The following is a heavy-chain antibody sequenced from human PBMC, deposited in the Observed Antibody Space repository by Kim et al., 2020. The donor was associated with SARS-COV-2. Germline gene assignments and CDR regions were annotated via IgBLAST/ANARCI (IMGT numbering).Heavy chain of an antibody. J-gene: IGHJ4*02. CDR3: ARVRFLEWLRLARGTYYFDY. D-gene: IGHD3-3*01. CDR1: GGSISSGDYY. Sequence: SETLSLTCTVSGGSISSGDYYWSWIRQPPGKGLEWIGYIYYSGSTYYNPSLKSRVTISVDTSKNQFSLKLSSVTAADTAVYYCARVRFLEWLRLARGTYYFDYWGQGTLVTVSS. V-gene: IGHV4-30-4*01. CDR2: IYYSGST.